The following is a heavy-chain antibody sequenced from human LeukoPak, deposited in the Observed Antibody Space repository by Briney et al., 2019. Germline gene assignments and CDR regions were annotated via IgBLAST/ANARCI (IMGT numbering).Heavy chain of an antibody. CDR3: ARHSVGSRLYFDY. Sequence: SGTLSLTRTVSVGSLSPYYWSWIRQPPGKEREWIAFIFYSGSAHDTPSLTSRLTISVDPSKNQFSLRLSSVTAADTAVYYCARHSVGSRLYFDYWGEGTPVTVSS. CDR1: VGSLSPYY. V-gene: IGHV4-59*08. CDR2: IFYSGSA. J-gene: IGHJ4*02. D-gene: IGHD5/OR15-5a*01.